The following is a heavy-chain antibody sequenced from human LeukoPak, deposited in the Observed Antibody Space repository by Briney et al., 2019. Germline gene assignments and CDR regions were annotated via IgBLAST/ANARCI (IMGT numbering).Heavy chain of an antibody. V-gene: IGHV3-53*01. D-gene: IGHD6-19*01. CDR1: GFTVSTNY. CDR2: IYSGGST. CDR3: ARDPWAGKGI. J-gene: IGHJ3*02. Sequence: PGGSLRLSSAASGFTVSTNYMSWVRQAPGKGLEWVSVIYSGGSTYYADSVEGRFTISRDNSKNTLYLQMNSLRAEDTAVYYCARDPWAGKGIWGQGTMVTVSS.